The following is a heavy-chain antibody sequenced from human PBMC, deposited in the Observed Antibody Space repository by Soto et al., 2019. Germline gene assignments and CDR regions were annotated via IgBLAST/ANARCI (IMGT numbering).Heavy chain of an antibody. D-gene: IGHD3-10*01. Sequence: QVQLVESGGGVVRPGRSLRLSCAASGFTFSSYGMHWVRQAPGKGLEWVAVIWYDGSNKYYADSVKGRFTISRDNSKNTLYLQMNSLRAEDTAVYYCARDPYYEVRGESTFDYWGQGTLVTVSS. J-gene: IGHJ4*02. CDR1: GFTFSSYG. CDR3: ARDPYYEVRGESTFDY. V-gene: IGHV3-33*01. CDR2: IWYDGSNK.